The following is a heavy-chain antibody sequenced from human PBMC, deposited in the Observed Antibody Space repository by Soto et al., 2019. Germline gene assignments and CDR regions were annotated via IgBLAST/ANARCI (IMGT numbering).Heavy chain of an antibody. J-gene: IGHJ6*03. CDR2: IYYSGST. CDR3: ARSSPSVYYYYYMDV. V-gene: IGHV4-59*01. CDR1: GGSISSYY. D-gene: IGHD2-8*01. Sequence: SETLSLTCTVSGGSISSYYWSWIRQPPGKGLEWIGYIYYSGSTNYNPSLKSRVTISVDTSKNQFSLKLSSVTAADTAVYSCARSSPSVYYYYYMDVWGKGPTVTVSS.